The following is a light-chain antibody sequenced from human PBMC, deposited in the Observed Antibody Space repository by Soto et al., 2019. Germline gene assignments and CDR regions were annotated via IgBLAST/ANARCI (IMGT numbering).Light chain of an antibody. J-gene: IGLJ2*01. V-gene: IGLV2-14*03. CDR3: SSYTTINTVVL. CDR2: DVT. CDR1: TSDIGAYNY. Sequence: QSALTQPASVSGSPGQSITISCTGTTSDIGAYNYVSWYQHHPGKAPKLLIYDVTDRPSGFSDRFSGSKSGNTASLTISGLQAEDEADYFCSSYTTINTVVLFGGGTQLTVL.